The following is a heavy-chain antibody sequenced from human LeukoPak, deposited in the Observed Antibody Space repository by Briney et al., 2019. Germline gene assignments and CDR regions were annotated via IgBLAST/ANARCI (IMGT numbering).Heavy chain of an antibody. CDR3: AKDLHYYGSGYGGDY. D-gene: IGHD3-10*01. CDR1: GFTFTSYG. V-gene: IGHV3-30*02. J-gene: IGHJ4*02. CDR2: IRYDGTNK. Sequence: GGSLRHSCAASGFTFTSYGMHWIRQTPGKGLEWVAIIRYDGTNKYYADSVKGRFTSSRDNSKNTLSLQMNSLRVEDTAVYYCAKDLHYYGSGYGGDYWGQGTLVTVSS.